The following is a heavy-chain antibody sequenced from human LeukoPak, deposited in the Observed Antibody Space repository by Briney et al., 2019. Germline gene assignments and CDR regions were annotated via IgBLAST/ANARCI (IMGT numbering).Heavy chain of an antibody. J-gene: IGHJ4*02. Sequence: GESLKISCRASGYGFTRYWIGWVRQMPGKGLEWMGIIYPADSDTRYSPSFQGQVTISADKSTNTAYLQWSSLKASDTAMYYCARRFCSSTSCYYFDYWGQGTLVTVSS. CDR1: GYGFTRYW. D-gene: IGHD2-2*01. CDR2: IYPADSDT. CDR3: ARRFCSSTSCYYFDY. V-gene: IGHV5-51*01.